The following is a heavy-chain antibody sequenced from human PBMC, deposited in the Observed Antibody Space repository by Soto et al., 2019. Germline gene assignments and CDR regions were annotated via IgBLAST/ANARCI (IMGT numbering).Heavy chain of an antibody. CDR3: AKDAVYNDGLWLMDH. V-gene: IGHV3-23*05. Sequence: GGSLRLSCTASGLPHSSFAMMWVRQAPGKGLECVAGIYGSGRGIEYADSVKGRFTISRDNSRNTVYLQMTDLRADDTAVYYCAKDAVYNDGLWLMDHWGQGTQVTVSS. J-gene: IGHJ4*02. D-gene: IGHD2-21*01. CDR1: GLPHSSFA. CDR2: IYGSGRGI.